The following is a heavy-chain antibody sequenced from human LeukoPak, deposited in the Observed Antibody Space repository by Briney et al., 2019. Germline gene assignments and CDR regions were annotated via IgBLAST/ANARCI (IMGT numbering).Heavy chain of an antibody. V-gene: IGHV3-30*02. Sequence: PGGSLRLSCAASGFTFSSYGMHWVRQAPGKGLEWVAFIRYDGSNKYYADSVKGRFTISRDNSKNTLYLQMNSLRAEDTAVYYCARDAGSLPWSSSWYPHYFDYWGQGTLVTVSS. CDR2: IRYDGSNK. J-gene: IGHJ4*02. CDR1: GFTFSSYG. CDR3: ARDAGSLPWSSSWYPHYFDY. D-gene: IGHD6-13*01.